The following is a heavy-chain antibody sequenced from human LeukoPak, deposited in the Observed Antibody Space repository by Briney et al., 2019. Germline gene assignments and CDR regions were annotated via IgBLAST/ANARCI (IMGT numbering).Heavy chain of an antibody. CDR2: IYYSGST. J-gene: IGHJ6*02. D-gene: IGHD2-2*01. CDR1: GGSFSGYY. CDR3: ARENDVTGNALDV. V-gene: IGHV4-59*01. Sequence: SETLSLTCAVYGGSFSGYYWSWIRQPPGKGPEWIGYIYYSGSTNYNPSLKSRVTISVDTSKNHFSLKLSSVAAADTAVYYCARENDVTGNALDVWGQGTTVTVSS.